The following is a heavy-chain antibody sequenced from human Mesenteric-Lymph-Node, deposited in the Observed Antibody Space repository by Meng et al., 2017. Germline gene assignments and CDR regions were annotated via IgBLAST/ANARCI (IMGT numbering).Heavy chain of an antibody. V-gene: IGHV3-23*01. J-gene: IGHJ4*02. CDR2: ITGSGENT. CDR1: GFTFSTYA. D-gene: IGHD2-15*01. Sequence: GESLKISCAASGFTFSTYAMTWVRQTPGKGLEWVSSITGSGENTYHADSVKGRFTISRDNSKNTLYFQMNSLRAEDTAVYYCAKAPLGSCSGASCYPLDYWGQGTLVTVSS. CDR3: AKAPLGSCSGASCYPLDY.